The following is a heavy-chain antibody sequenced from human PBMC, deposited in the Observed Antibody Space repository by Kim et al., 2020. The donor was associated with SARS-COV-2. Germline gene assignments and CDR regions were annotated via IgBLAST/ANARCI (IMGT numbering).Heavy chain of an antibody. Sequence: APVKGRFTISRDDSKNTLYLQMNSLKTEDTAVYYCTTYYSDSSGYYYFDDWGQGTLVTVSS. D-gene: IGHD3-22*01. V-gene: IGHV3-15*01. CDR3: TTYYSDSSGYYYFDD. J-gene: IGHJ4*02.